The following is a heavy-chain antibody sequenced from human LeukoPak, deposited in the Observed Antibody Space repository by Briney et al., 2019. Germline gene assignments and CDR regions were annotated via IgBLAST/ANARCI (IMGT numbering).Heavy chain of an antibody. CDR2: ISSSSSYI. CDR1: GFTFSSYS. J-gene: IGHJ6*02. V-gene: IGHV3-21*01. Sequence: PGGSLRLSCAASGFTFSSYSMNWVRQAPGKGLEWVSSISSSSSYIYYADSVKGRFTISRDNAENSLYLQMNSLRAEDTAVYYCARAKKSLRYFDWSAETYMDYPYYYYGMDVWGQGTRSPSP. D-gene: IGHD3-9*01. CDR3: ARAKKSLRYFDWSAETYMDYPYYYYGMDV.